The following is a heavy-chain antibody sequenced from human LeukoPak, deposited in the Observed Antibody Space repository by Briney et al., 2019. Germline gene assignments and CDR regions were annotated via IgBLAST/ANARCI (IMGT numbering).Heavy chain of an antibody. CDR2: ISSSSSTI. D-gene: IGHD5-24*01. CDR1: GFTFSSYS. V-gene: IGHV3-48*04. CDR3: VRDGGGRRLQGHNAFDI. J-gene: IGHJ3*02. Sequence: GGSLRLSCAASGFTFSSYSMLWVRQAPGKGLEWVSYISSSSSTIYYADSVKGRFTISRDNAKNSLFLQMNSLRVEDTAVYYCVRDGGGRRLQGHNAFDIWGQGTMVTVSS.